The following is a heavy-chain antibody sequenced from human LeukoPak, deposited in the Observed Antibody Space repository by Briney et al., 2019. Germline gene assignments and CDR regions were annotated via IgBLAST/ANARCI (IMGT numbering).Heavy chain of an antibody. V-gene: IGHV1-69*02. Sequence: SVKVSCKTSGDTFSDYTLSWVRQGPGQGLEWMGRIIPILGVPTYAQKFQDRVTITADRSTNTPYMELNSLKSEDTAMYYCARGRYYGSGSKNWFDSWGQGTLVTVSS. J-gene: IGHJ5*01. CDR1: GDTFSDYT. CDR2: IIPILGVP. CDR3: ARGRYYGSGSKNWFDS. D-gene: IGHD3-10*01.